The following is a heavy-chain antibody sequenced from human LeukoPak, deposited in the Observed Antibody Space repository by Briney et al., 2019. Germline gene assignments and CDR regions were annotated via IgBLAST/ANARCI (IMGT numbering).Heavy chain of an antibody. CDR3: AKSGGYGLIDY. CDR2: IYYTGNT. D-gene: IGHD1-26*01. Sequence: SETLSLTCTVSGASISSYYWNWIRQPPGKGLEWIGNIYYTGNTYYNASLQSRVTISIDTSKNQFSLRLNSVTAADTAMYYCAKSGGYGLIDYWGQGTLVTVSS. J-gene: IGHJ4*02. CDR1: GASISSYY. V-gene: IGHV4-59*04.